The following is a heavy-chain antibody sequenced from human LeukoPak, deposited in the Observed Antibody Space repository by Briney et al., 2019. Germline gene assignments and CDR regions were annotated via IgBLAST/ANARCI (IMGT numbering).Heavy chain of an antibody. CDR3: ARGGGYYFDY. V-gene: IGHV4-4*02. D-gene: IGHD5-12*01. Sequence: KSSETLSLTCGVFGGSISSVNWWNWVRQPPGKGLEWIGETYHTGHINYNPSLKSRVTISMDKSKNQLYLKVTSVTAVDTAVYYCARGGGYYFDYWGQGILVAVSS. J-gene: IGHJ4*02. CDR1: GGSISSVNW. CDR2: TYHTGHI.